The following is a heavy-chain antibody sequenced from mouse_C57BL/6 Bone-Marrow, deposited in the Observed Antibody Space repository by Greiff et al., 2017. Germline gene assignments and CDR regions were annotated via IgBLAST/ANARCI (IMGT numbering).Heavy chain of an antibody. V-gene: IGHV1-64*01. CDR2: IHPNSGST. Sequence: QVQLKESGAELVKPGASVKLSCKASGYTFTSYWMHWVKQRPGQGLEWIGMIHPNSGSTNYNEKFKSKATLTVDKSSSTAYMQLSSLTSEDSAVYYCARRDGYLDYWGQGTTLTVSS. J-gene: IGHJ2*01. CDR3: ARRDGYLDY. D-gene: IGHD2-3*01. CDR1: GYTFTSYW.